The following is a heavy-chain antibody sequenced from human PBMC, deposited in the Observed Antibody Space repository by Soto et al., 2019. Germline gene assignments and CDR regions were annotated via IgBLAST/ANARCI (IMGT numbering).Heavy chain of an antibody. CDR3: ARQFRYGDLYYFDY. CDR1: GGSISSYY. V-gene: IGHV4-59*08. CDR2: IYYSGST. J-gene: IGHJ4*02. D-gene: IGHD4-17*01. Sequence: SETLSLTCTVSGGSISSYYWSWIRQPPGKGLEWIGYIYYSGSTNYNPSLKSRVTISVDTSKNQFSLKLSSVTAADTAVYYCARQFRYGDLYYFDYWGQGTLVTVSS.